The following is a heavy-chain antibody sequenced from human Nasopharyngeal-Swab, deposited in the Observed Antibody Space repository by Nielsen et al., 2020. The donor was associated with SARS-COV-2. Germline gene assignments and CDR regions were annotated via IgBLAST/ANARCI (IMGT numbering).Heavy chain of an antibody. CDR3: AREKGYQVLLDYYYHCLDV. CDR1: EFTFSDYY. J-gene: IGHJ6*02. CDR2: IRNSGGTT. Sequence: GESLKICCAASEFTFSDYYMAWVRQAPGKRLEWLCYIRNSGGTTDAAESEKGRFSISRDTANNLLFLQMNSLRGEDTAVYYCAREKGYQVLLDYYYHCLDVWGHGTAVTVSS. V-gene: IGHV3-11*01. D-gene: IGHD3-10*01.